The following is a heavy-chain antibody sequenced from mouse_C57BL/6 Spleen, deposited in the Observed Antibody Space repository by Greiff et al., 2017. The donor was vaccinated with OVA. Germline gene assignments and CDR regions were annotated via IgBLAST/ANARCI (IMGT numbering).Heavy chain of an antibody. Sequence: EVQLQQSGPGLVKPSQSLSLTCSVTGYSITSGYYWNWIRQFPGNKLEWMGYISYDGSNNYNPSLKNRISITRDTSKNQFFLKLNSVTTEDTATYYCARDFWDVAYWGQGTLVTVSA. D-gene: IGHD4-1*01. CDR3: ARDFWDVAY. V-gene: IGHV3-6*01. CDR2: ISYDGSN. J-gene: IGHJ3*01. CDR1: GYSITSGYY.